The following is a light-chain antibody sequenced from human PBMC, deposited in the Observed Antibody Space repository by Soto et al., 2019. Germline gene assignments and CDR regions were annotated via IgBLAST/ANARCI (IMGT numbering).Light chain of an antibody. CDR1: SSDVGGYNY. CDR2: GVS. J-gene: IGLJ1*01. Sequence: QSVLTQPASVSGSPGQSITISCTGTSSDVGGYNYVSWYQQHPGKAPKLIIFGVSYRPSGISNRFSASKSGDTASLTISGLQADDEADYYCCSYTDSRTHIFGSGTKV. V-gene: IGLV2-14*01. CDR3: CSYTDSRTHI.